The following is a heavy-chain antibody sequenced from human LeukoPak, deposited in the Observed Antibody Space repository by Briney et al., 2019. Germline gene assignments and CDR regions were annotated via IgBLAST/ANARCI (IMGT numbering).Heavy chain of an antibody. CDR3: ARADYYCGGDCYSS. V-gene: IGHV3-11*01. Sequence: GGSLRLSCAASGLTFSDYYMSWIRHAPGKGLEWVSYISSSGSTIYYADSVKGRFTISRDNAKNSLYLQMNSLRAEDTAVYYCARADYYCGGDCYSSWGQGTLVTVSS. CDR2: ISSSGSTI. J-gene: IGHJ5*02. CDR1: GLTFSDYY. D-gene: IGHD2-21*02.